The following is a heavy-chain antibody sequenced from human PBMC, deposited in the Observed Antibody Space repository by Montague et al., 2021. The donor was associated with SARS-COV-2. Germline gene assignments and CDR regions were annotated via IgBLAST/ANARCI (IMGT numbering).Heavy chain of an antibody. CDR3: AAQSSGGYCSSSSCYVWFDA. V-gene: IGHV4-39*01. D-gene: IGHD2-2*01. CDR2: IHYSGST. CDR1: GGSISSSSYY. J-gene: IGHJ5*02. Sequence: SETLSLTCTVSGGSISSSSYYWGWIRQPPGKGLEWIGSIHYSGSTYYNPSLKSRVTISVDTSKKHSSLKLSSVTAADTAVYFCAAQSSGGYCSSSSCYVWFDAWGQGTLVTVSS.